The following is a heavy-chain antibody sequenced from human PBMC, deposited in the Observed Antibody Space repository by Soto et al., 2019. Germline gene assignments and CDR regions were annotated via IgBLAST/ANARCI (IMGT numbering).Heavy chain of an antibody. CDR3: ARFTGMVNSYHYYGMDV. CDR2: IHYSGST. D-gene: IGHD5-18*01. J-gene: IGHJ6*02. CDR1: GGSITSGGYY. V-gene: IGHV4-31*03. Sequence: QVQLQESGPGLVKPSQTLSLTCRVSGGSITSGGYYWSWIRQHPGKGLEWIGYIHYSGSTYYNPPLNSRVTISIDTSMTQFSLNLHSVTAAATAVYYCARFTGMVNSYHYYGMDVWGQGTTVTVSS.